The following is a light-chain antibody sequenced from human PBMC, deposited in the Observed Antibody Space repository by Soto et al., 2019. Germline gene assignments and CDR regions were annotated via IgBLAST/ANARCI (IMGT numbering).Light chain of an antibody. CDR2: AAS. CDR3: QHLYNYPFT. CDR1: QGISSY. J-gene: IGKJ3*01. Sequence: DIQLTQSPSFLSASVGDRVTITCRASQGISSYLAWYQQKPGKAPKLLIYAASTLRGGVPSRFSGSGSGTEFTLTISSLQPEDFATDFCQHLYNYPFTFGPGTKV. V-gene: IGKV1-9*01.